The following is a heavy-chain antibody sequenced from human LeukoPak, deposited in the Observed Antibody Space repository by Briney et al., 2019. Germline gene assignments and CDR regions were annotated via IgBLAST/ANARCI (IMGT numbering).Heavy chain of an antibody. V-gene: IGHV3-23*01. J-gene: IGHJ5*02. CDR2: ITDSFNT. Sequence: GGSLRHSCAASGIAFSDSAMYWVRQAPGKGLECVSVITDSFNTYYGDSVKGRFTVSRDNSRKTLYLQMNSLRVDDTALYYCVKGACRSGCSGDPWGLGTRVIVSS. D-gene: IGHD6-19*01. CDR1: GIAFSDSA. CDR3: VKGACRSGCSGDP.